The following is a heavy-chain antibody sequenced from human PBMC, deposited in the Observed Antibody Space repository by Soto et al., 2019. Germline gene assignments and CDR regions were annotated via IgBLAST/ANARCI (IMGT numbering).Heavy chain of an antibody. CDR3: ARGHQYIVVVPAATDWFDP. Sequence: QVQLVQSGAEVKKPGSSVKVSCKASGGTFSSYAISWVRQAPGQGLEWMGGIIPIFGTANYAQKFQGRVTITADESTSTAYMELSSLRSEDTAVYYCARGHQYIVVVPAATDWFDPWGQGTLVTVSS. CDR2: IIPIFGTA. J-gene: IGHJ5*02. V-gene: IGHV1-69*01. D-gene: IGHD2-2*01. CDR1: GGTFSSYA.